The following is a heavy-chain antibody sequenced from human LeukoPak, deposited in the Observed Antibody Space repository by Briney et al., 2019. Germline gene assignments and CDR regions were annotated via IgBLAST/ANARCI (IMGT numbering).Heavy chain of an antibody. V-gene: IGHV3-53*01. CDR3: ARDPDYYGMDV. CDR1: GFTVSSNY. Sequence: GGSLRLSCAASGFTVSSNYMSWVRQAPGKGLEWVSVIYSGGSTYYADSVKGRFTISRDNSTNPLYLQMNSLRAEDTAVYFCARDPDYYGMDVWGQGTTVTVSS. CDR2: IYSGGST. J-gene: IGHJ6*02. D-gene: IGHD3-10*01.